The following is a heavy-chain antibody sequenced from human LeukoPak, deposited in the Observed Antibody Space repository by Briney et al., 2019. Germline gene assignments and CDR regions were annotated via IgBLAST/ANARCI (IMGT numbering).Heavy chain of an antibody. V-gene: IGHV3-15*01. D-gene: IGHD3-3*01. CDR1: GFTFRDAW. CDR2: IRSKTDGGTT. CDR3: AKHIYGVVNIQQ. J-gene: IGHJ1*01. Sequence: GGSLRLSCAASGFTFRDAWMTWVRQAPGKGLEWVGRIRSKTDGGTTDYAVSVQGRFTISRDDSKNTLYLQMSSLKTEDTAVYYCAKHIYGVVNIQQWGQGTLVTVSS.